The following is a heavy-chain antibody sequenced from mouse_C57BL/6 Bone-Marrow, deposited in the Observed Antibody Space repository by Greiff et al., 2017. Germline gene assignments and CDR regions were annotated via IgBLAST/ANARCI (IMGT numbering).Heavy chain of an antibody. CDR1: GFNIKDDY. CDR2: IDPENGDT. Sequence: EVQLQQSGAELVRPGASVKLSCTASGFNIKDDYMHWVKQRPEQGLEWIGWIDPENGDTVYASKFQGKATITADTSSNTAYLQLSSLTSEDTAVYYCTPELGRGDYWGQGTTLTVSS. V-gene: IGHV14-4*01. D-gene: IGHD4-1*01. J-gene: IGHJ2*01. CDR3: TPELGRGDY.